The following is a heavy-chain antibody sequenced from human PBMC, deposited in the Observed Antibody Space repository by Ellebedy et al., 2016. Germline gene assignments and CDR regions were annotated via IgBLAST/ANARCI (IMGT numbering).Heavy chain of an antibody. CDR2: MNPKSGNT. Sequence: ASVKVSCXASGYTFTSHDINWVRQATGEGLEWMGWMNPKSGNTGYAQKFRGRVTMTRNTSTSTAYMELSSLRSEDTAVYYCARGGGDYYDSSGYHYFDHWGQGTRVTVSS. CDR1: GYTFTSHD. D-gene: IGHD3-22*01. V-gene: IGHV1-8*01. J-gene: IGHJ4*02. CDR3: ARGGGDYYDSSGYHYFDH.